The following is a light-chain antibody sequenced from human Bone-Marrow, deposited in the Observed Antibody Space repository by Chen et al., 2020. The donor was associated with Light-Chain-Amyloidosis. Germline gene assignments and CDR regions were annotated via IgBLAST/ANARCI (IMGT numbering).Light chain of an antibody. V-gene: IGKV3-11*01. CDR3: QQRSSWPPT. Sequence: EYVLTHPQPTLSFPPGERATLPCRASQTITTYLAWYQQKPGRAPRPLIYDASYRATGIPARFSGSGSGTDFTLTISSLEPEDFAVFYCQQRSSWPPTFGGGTKVEI. CDR2: DAS. J-gene: IGKJ4*01. CDR1: QTITTY.